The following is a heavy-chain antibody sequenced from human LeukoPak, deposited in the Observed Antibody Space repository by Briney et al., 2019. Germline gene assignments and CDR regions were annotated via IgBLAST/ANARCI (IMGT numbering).Heavy chain of an antibody. CDR3: ATGVGDPTAPDAFDI. J-gene: IGHJ3*02. Sequence: GASVKVSCKVSGYTLTELSMHWVRQAPGKGLEWMGGFDPEDGETIYAQKFQGRVTMTEDTSTDTAYMELSSLRSEDTAVYYCATGVGDPTAPDAFDIWGQGTMVTVSS. V-gene: IGHV1-24*01. D-gene: IGHD2-21*02. CDR2: FDPEDGET. CDR1: GYTLTELS.